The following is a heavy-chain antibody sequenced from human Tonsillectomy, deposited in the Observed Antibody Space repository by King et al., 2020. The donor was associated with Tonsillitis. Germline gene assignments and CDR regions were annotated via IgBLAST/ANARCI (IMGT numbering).Heavy chain of an antibody. V-gene: IGHV3-48*01. CDR2: IRSSSSTK. D-gene: IGHD5-12*01. CDR1: EFTFSSYS. CDR3: ARDERGYSGYDYGIDY. Sequence: VQLVESGGGLVQPGGSLRLSCAASEFTFSSYSMNWVRKPPGKGLEGVSYIRSSSSTKYYADSVKGRFTISRDKAKNSLYLQMNSLRAEDTAVYYCARDERGYSGYDYGIDYWGQGTLVTVSS. J-gene: IGHJ4*02.